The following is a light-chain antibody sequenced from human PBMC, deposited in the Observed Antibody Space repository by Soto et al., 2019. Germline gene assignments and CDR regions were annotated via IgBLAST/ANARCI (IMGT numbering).Light chain of an antibody. CDR3: QQYNNWPPDRT. V-gene: IGKV3-15*01. J-gene: IGKJ1*01. CDR1: QSVGSN. Sequence: EIVMTQSPATLSVSPGVRANLSCRASQSVGSNLAWYQQKPGQAPRLLIYGASTRATGIPARFSGSGSGTEFTLTISSLQSEDFAIYFCQQYNNWPPDRTFGQGTKVEIK. CDR2: GAS.